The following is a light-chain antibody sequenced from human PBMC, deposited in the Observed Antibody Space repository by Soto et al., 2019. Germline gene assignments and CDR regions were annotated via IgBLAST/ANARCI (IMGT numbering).Light chain of an antibody. CDR1: QSVSNSY. Sequence: EIVLTQSPGTLSLSPGERATLSCRASQSVSNSYLAWYQQKPGQAPRLLIYGASSRATGIPDRFSGSGSGTAFTLTISRLEPEDFAVYYCQQYGSSPWTFGQGTKVESK. CDR2: GAS. CDR3: QQYGSSPWT. J-gene: IGKJ1*01. V-gene: IGKV3-20*01.